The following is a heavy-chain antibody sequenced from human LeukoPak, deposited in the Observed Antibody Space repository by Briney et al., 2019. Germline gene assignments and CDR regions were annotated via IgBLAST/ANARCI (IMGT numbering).Heavy chain of an antibody. J-gene: IGHJ4*02. Sequence: PGGSLRLSCTASGFTFSTYWMIWVRQAPGKGLEWVANINEDGSQIYYVASVEGRFTISRDNAKNSLFLQMNSLRAEDTALYYCASSSYSSSSSWGQGTPVTVSS. CDR1: GFTFSTYW. D-gene: IGHD6-6*01. CDR3: ASSSYSSSSS. CDR2: INEDGSQI. V-gene: IGHV3-7*01.